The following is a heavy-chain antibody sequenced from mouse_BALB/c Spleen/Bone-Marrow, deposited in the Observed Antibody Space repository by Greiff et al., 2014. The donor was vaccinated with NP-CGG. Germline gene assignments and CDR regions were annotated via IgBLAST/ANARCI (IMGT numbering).Heavy chain of an antibody. CDR1: GFTFGNYA. CDR3: ARVAYYNVYFDY. Sequence: EVHLVESGGGLVQPGGSLKLSCAASGFTFGNYAMSWARQTPDKRLELVATINSNGGSTYYPDSVKGRFTISRDNARNTLYLQMSSLKSEDTAMYYCARVAYYNVYFDYWGQGTTLTVSS. V-gene: IGHV5-6-3*01. D-gene: IGHD2-12*01. J-gene: IGHJ2*01. CDR2: INSNGGST.